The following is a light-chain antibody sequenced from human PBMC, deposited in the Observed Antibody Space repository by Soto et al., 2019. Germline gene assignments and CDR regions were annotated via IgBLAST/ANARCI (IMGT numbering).Light chain of an antibody. CDR3: QQYSSYWT. J-gene: IGKJ1*01. CDR1: QTIGSW. CDR2: DAS. V-gene: IGKV1-5*01. Sequence: DILMTQSPSTLSASVGDRVTVTCRASQTIGSWLAWYQQKPRKAPKFLIYDASNLESGVPSRFSGSGAGTEFTLTSSSLQPDDFATYYCQQYSSYWTFGQGTKVDI.